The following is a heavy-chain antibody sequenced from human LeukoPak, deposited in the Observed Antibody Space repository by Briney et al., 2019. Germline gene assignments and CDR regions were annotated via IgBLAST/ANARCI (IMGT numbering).Heavy chain of an antibody. J-gene: IGHJ4*02. CDR2: IYYSGST. V-gene: IGHV4-59*01. CDR1: GGSISNYY. CDR3: ARRAFYYDTSNYPVFDY. Sequence: SETLSLTCTVSGGSISNYYWSWIRQSPGKGLEYIGYIYYSGSTDYNPSLRSRVTISVDTSKNQFSLKLSSVTAADTAVYYCARRAFYYDTSNYPVFDYWGQGTLVTVAS. D-gene: IGHD3-22*01.